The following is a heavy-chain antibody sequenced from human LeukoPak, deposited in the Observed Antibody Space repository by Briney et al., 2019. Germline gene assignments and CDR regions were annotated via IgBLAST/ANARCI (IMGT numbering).Heavy chain of an antibody. Sequence: ASVKVSCKTSGYTFTSYGISWVRQAPGQGLEWMGWISAYNGNTNYAQKLQGRVTMTTDTSTSTAYMELRSLRSDDTAVYYCARGPIAGGGGSCYSYWGQGTLVTVSS. V-gene: IGHV1-18*01. J-gene: IGHJ4*02. CDR3: ARGPIAGGGGSCYSY. CDR2: ISAYNGNT. D-gene: IGHD2-15*01. CDR1: GYTFTSYG.